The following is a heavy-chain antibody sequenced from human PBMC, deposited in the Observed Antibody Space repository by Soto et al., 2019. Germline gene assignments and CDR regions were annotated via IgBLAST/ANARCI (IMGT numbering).Heavy chain of an antibody. CDR3: ARESSHYDLWSGYYKGPRYYYYYYGMDV. Sequence: SVKVSCKASGGTFSRYAISWVRQAPGQGLEWMGGIIPIFGTADYAQKFQGRVTITADKSTSTAYIELSSLRSEDTSLYYCARESSHYDLWSGYYKGPRYYYYYYGMDVWGQGTTFTVSS. D-gene: IGHD3-3*01. V-gene: IGHV1-69*06. J-gene: IGHJ6*02. CDR2: IIPIFGTA. CDR1: GGTFSRYA.